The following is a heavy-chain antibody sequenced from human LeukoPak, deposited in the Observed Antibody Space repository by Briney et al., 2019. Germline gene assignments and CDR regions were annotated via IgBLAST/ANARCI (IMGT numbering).Heavy chain of an antibody. CDR3: ARENDQSFDY. J-gene: IGHJ4*02. CDR1: GFTLSSYS. Sequence: GGSLRLSCEASGFTLSSYSMNWVRQAPGKGLEWVSSISSSSSHIYYADSVRGRFTISRDNAKNSLYLQMNSLRAGDTAVYYCARENDQSFDYWGQGTLVTVFS. CDR2: ISSSSSHI. V-gene: IGHV3-21*06.